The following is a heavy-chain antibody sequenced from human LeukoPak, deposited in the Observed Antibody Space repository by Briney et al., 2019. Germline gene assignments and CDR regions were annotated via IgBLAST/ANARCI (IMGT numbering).Heavy chain of an antibody. Sequence: GGSLRLSCAASGFIFSNYWMTWVRQAPGKGLEWVSYISSSGSTIYYADSVKGRFTISRDNAKNSLYLQMNSLRAEDTAVYYCARDRDAHDYWGQGTLVTVSS. V-gene: IGHV3-48*03. CDR2: ISSSGSTI. CDR1: GFIFSNYW. D-gene: IGHD2-2*01. J-gene: IGHJ4*02. CDR3: ARDRDAHDY.